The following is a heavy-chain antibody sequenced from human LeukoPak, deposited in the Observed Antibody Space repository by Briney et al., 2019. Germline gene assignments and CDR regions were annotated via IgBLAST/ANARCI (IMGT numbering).Heavy chain of an antibody. V-gene: IGHV1-24*01. D-gene: IGHD5-18*01. J-gene: IGHJ4*02. CDR1: GYTLTELS. Sequence: VASVKLSCTVSGYTLTELSIHMVREAPGKGLGWMGGFDPEDSETIYAQQFQGRVTMTEDTSTDTAYMELRTLRSEDTAVYYCATGGYSYGYFFDYWGQGTLVTVSS. CDR2: FDPEDSET. CDR3: ATGGYSYGYFFDY.